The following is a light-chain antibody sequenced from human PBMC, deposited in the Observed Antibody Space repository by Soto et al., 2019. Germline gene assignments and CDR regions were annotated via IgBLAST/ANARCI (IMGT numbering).Light chain of an antibody. V-gene: IGLV2-14*01. CDR1: SSDVGGYNY. Sequence: QSALTQPASVSGSPGQSITISCTGTSSDVGGYNYVSWYQQHPGKAPKPMIYDVSNRPSGVSNRFSGSKSGNTASLTISGLQAEDEADYYGSSYTSSSTLVVFGGGTKLTVL. J-gene: IGLJ2*01. CDR2: DVS. CDR3: SSYTSSSTLVV.